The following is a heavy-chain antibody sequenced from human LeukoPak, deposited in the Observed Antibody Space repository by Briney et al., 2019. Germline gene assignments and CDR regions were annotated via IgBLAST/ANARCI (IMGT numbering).Heavy chain of an antibody. J-gene: IGHJ4*02. D-gene: IGHD2-2*01. CDR2: ILYDGSTQ. V-gene: IGHV3-30*04. Sequence: PGGSLRLSCAASGFTFSSFSMHWVRQAPSKGLEWLAVILYDGSTQYYADSVRGRFTASRDNSKDTLYLQMTSLRVEDTAVYYCARVDCRSTSCSPFDYWGQGTLVTVSS. CDR3: ARVDCRSTSCSPFDY. CDR1: GFTFSSFS.